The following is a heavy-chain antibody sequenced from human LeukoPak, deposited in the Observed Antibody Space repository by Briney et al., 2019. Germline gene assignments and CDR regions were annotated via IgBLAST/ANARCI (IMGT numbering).Heavy chain of an antibody. V-gene: IGHV1-69*06. CDR1: GYTFTSYG. Sequence: SVKVSCKASGYTFTSYGISWVRQAPGQGLEWMGGIIPIFGTANYAQKFQGRVTITADKSTSTAYMELSSLRSEDTAVYYCARAPVDTAMATYYYYMDVWGKGTTVTVSS. CDR2: IIPIFGTA. CDR3: ARAPVDTAMATYYYYMDV. D-gene: IGHD5-18*01. J-gene: IGHJ6*03.